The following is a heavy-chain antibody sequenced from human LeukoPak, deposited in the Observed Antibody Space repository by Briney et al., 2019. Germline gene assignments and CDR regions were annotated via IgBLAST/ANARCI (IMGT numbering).Heavy chain of an antibody. CDR3: ARRYDFWSGYPPPLDY. Sequence: SETLSLTCTVSGGSVSSYYWSWIRQPPGKGLEWIGYMYYSGSTNYNPSLKSRVTISVDTSKKQFSLKLSSVTAADTAVYYCARRYDFWSGYPPPLDYWGQGTLVTVSS. CDR1: GGSVSSYY. D-gene: IGHD3-3*01. J-gene: IGHJ4*02. V-gene: IGHV4-59*02. CDR2: MYYSGST.